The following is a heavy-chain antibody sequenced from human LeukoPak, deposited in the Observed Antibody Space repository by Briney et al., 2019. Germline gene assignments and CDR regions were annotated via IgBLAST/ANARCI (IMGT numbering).Heavy chain of an antibody. CDR2: IYYSGST. V-gene: IGHV4-39*01. CDR1: GGSISSSSYY. J-gene: IGHJ4*02. CDR3: ARAIVGWNGDLDY. D-gene: IGHD6-19*01. Sequence: SETLSPTCTVSGGSISSSSYYWGWIRQPPGKGLEWIGSIYYSGSTYYNPSLKSRVTISVDTSKNQFSLKLSSVTAADTAVYYCARAIVGWNGDLDYWGQGTLVTVSS.